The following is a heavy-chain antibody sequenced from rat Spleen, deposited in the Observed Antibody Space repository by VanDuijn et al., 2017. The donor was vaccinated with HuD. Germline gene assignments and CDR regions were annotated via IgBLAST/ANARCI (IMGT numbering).Heavy chain of an antibody. Sequence: EVLLVESGGCLVQPGRSLKFSCAASGFTFSDYYMAWVRQAPTEGLEWVASFSYDGGTTYYRDSVKGRFTISRDNAKNTQYLQMDSLRSEDTATYYCARRYYSSYIYVWYFDFWGPGTMVTVSS. CDR3: ARRYYSSYIYVWYFDF. V-gene: IGHV5S13*01. D-gene: IGHD1-2*01. J-gene: IGHJ1*01. CDR1: GFTFSDYY. CDR2: FSYDGGTT.